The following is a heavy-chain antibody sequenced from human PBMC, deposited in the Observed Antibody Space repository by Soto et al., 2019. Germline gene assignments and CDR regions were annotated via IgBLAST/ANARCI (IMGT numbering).Heavy chain of an antibody. CDR2: IVVGSGNT. V-gene: IGHV1-58*01. D-gene: IGHD1-26*01. J-gene: IGHJ4*02. Sequence: ASVKVSCKASGFTFTSSAVQWVRQALGQRLEWIGWIVVGSGNTNYAQKFQERVTITRDMSTSTAYMELSSLRSEDTAVYYCADSSSGTESPYWCQGNLVTVSS. CDR1: GFTFTSSA. CDR3: ADSSSGTESPY.